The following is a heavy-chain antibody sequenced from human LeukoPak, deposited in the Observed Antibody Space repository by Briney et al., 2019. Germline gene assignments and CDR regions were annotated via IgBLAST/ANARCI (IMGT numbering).Heavy chain of an antibody. J-gene: IGHJ6*02. CDR3: AKVTLGAAAIEDYYYYGMDV. D-gene: IGHD2-2*01. V-gene: IGHV3-23*01. CDR2: VSSTGFNT. Sequence: GGSLRLSCVASGFTFDNYAMTWVRQSPGKGLEWVSTVSSTGFNTYYADSVKGRFTISRDSSKNTMYLQMNSLRAEDTAVYYCAKVTLGAAAIEDYYYYGMDVWGQGTTVTVSS. CDR1: GFTFDNYA.